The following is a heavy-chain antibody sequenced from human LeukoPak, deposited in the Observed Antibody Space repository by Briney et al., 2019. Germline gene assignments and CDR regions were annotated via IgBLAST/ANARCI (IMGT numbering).Heavy chain of an antibody. V-gene: IGHV3-30*18. CDR2: ISYDGSNK. Sequence: GGSLRLSCEASGFTFSSYGMNWVRQAPGKGLEWVALISYDGSNKYYADSVKGRFTISRDNSKNTLYLQMNSLRAEDTAVYYCAKRYCSSTSCFDYFDYWGQGTLVTVSS. D-gene: IGHD2-2*01. J-gene: IGHJ4*02. CDR1: GFTFSSYG. CDR3: AKRYCSSTSCFDYFDY.